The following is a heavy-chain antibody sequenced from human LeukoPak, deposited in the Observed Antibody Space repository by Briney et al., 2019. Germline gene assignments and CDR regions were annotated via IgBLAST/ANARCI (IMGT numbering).Heavy chain of an antibody. Sequence: PGGSLRLSCAASGFTFSGSAMHWVRQASGKGLEWVGRIRSKANSYATAYAASVKGRFTISRDDSKNTAYLQMNSLKTEDTAVYYCARVWFHYYGSGIDYWGQGTLVTVST. CDR1: GFTFSGSA. V-gene: IGHV3-73*01. J-gene: IGHJ4*02. D-gene: IGHD3-10*01. CDR2: IRSKANSYAT. CDR3: ARVWFHYYGSGIDY.